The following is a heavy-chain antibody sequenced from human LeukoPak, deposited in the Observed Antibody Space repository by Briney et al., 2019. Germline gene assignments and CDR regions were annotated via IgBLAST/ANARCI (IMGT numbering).Heavy chain of an antibody. V-gene: IGHV3-23*01. D-gene: IGHD3-16*01. CDR2: ILDSGYST. J-gene: IGHJ6*03. Sequence: GGSLRLSCAASGFTFSSYAMSWVRQAPGKGLEWVSGILDSGYSTYYANSVKGRFTISRDNSNNTLYLQMNSLRAEDTAVFYCAKLGGHPLHNYYVGVWGKGTTVAVSS. CDR1: GFTFSSYA. CDR3: AKLGGHPLHNYYVGV.